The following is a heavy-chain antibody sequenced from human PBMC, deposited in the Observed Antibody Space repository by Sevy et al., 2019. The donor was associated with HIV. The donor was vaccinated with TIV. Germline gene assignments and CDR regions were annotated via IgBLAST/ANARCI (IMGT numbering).Heavy chain of an antibody. CDR3: ARGSCSSTSCWNYYGMDV. CDR1: GGSISSGGYH. V-gene: IGHV4-31*03. Sequence: SETLPLTCTVSGGSISSGGYHWSWVRQHPGKGLEWIGYIYYSGNTYYNPSLKSRVTISVDTSKTQFSLRLSSVTAADTAVYYCARGSCSSTSCWNYYGMDVWGQGTTVTVSS. J-gene: IGHJ6*02. CDR2: IYYSGNT. D-gene: IGHD2-2*01.